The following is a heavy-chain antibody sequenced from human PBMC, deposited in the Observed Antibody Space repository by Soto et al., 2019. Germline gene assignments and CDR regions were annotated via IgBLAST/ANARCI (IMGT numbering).Heavy chain of an antibody. D-gene: IGHD4-17*01. Sequence: ASVKVSCKASGYTFTGYYMHWVRQAPGQGLEWMGWINPNSGGTNYAQKFQGWVTMTRDTSISTAYMELSSLRSEDTAVYYCAAAVNTVTTVNFDYWGQGTLVTVSS. CDR1: GYTFTGYY. CDR3: AAAVNTVTTVNFDY. CDR2: INPNSGGT. V-gene: IGHV1-2*04. J-gene: IGHJ4*02.